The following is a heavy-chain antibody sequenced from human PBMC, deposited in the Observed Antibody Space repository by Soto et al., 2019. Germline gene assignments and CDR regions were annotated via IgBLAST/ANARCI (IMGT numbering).Heavy chain of an antibody. V-gene: IGHV1-46*03. Sequence: QVQLVQSGAEVKKPGVSVKVSCKAIGYSFTSHYMHWVRQAPGQGLEWMGTIYPGGDNIAYAQKIKGRVTMTKDTSTSTVYRELNSLTSDDTAVDYCARDQSWHDLVGWFGPWGQGTLVTVSS. CDR3: ARDQSWHDLVGWFGP. J-gene: IGHJ5*02. D-gene: IGHD1-1*01. CDR2: IYPGGDNI. CDR1: GYSFTSHY.